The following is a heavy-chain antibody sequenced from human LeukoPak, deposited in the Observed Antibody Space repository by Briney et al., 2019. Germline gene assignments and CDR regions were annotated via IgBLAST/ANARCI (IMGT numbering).Heavy chain of an antibody. Sequence: GGSLRLSCSASGFTFSSHWMSGVPQAPGKGREWVANIKQDGSEKYYVDSVKGRFTISRDNAKNSLYLQMNSLRAEDTAVYYCARDVEYSYGYEYYYYGMDVWGQGTTVTVSS. CDR2: IKQDGSEK. J-gene: IGHJ6*02. CDR3: ARDVEYSYGYEYYYYGMDV. V-gene: IGHV3-7*01. CDR1: GFTFSSHW. D-gene: IGHD5-18*01.